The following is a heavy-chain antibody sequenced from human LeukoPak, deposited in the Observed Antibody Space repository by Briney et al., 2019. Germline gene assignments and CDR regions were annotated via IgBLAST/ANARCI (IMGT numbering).Heavy chain of an antibody. J-gene: IGHJ4*02. V-gene: IGHV1-18*04. D-gene: IGHD3-22*01. CDR3: ARGSPPRRNYDSRGYYSYYFDY. CDR1: GYTFTSYY. CDR2: ISAYNGNT. Sequence: AASVKVSCKASGYTFTSYYMHWVRQAPGQGLEWMGWISAYNGNTHYAQKLQGRVTMTTDTSTSTVYMELRSLRSDDTAVYYCARGSPPRRNYDSRGYYSYYFDYWGQGTLVTVSS.